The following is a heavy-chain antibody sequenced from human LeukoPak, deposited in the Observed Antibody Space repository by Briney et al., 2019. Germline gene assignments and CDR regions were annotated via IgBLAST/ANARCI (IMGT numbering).Heavy chain of an antibody. CDR2: IYYSGST. CDR3: AGGSPLVRPDDAFDI. CDR1: GGSISSGGYY. Sequence: SQTLSLTCTVSGGSISSGGYYWSWIRQHPGKGLEWIGYIYYSGSTYYNPSLKSRVTISVDTSKNQFSLKLSSVTAADTAVYYCAGGSPLVRPDDAFDIWGQGTMVTVSS. D-gene: IGHD6-13*01. V-gene: IGHV4-31*03. J-gene: IGHJ3*02.